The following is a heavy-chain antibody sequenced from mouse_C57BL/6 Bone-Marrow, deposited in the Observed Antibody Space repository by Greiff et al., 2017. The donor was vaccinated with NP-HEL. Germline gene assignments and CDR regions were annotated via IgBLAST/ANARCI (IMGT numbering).Heavy chain of an antibody. D-gene: IGHD4-1*01. CDR2: IDPSDSYT. V-gene: IGHV1-69*01. Sequence: QVQLQQPGAELVMPGASVKLSCKASGYTFTSYWMHWVKQRPGQGLEWIGEIDPSDSYTNYNQKFKGKSTLTVDKSSSTAYMQLSSLTSEDSAVYYCARANWVPYYFDYWGQGTTLTVSS. J-gene: IGHJ2*01. CDR1: GYTFTSYW. CDR3: ARANWVPYYFDY.